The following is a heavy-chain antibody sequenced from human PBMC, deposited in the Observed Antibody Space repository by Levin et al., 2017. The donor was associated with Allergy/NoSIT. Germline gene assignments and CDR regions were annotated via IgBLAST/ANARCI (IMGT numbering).Heavy chain of an antibody. V-gene: IGHV3-30*18. CDR3: AKDVYGSGWYPLGNDAFEM. Sequence: GGSLRLSCAASGFTFSSYGMHWVRQAPGKGLEWVAFISSDGRKKFYADSVKGRFTISRDNSKNTLELQMNSLRAEDTAVYYCAKDVYGSGWYPLGNDAFEMWGQGTKVSVSS. CDR2: ISSDGRKK. CDR1: GFTFSSYG. J-gene: IGHJ3*02. D-gene: IGHD6-19*01.